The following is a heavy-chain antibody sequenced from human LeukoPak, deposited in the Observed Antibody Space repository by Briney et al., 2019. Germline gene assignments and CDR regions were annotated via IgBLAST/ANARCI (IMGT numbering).Heavy chain of an antibody. J-gene: IGHJ4*02. CDR1: GGSISSYY. CDR2: IYYSGST. Sequence: SETLSLTCTVSGGSISSYYWSWIRQPPGKGLEWIGYIYYSGSTNYNPSLKSRVTISVDTSKNQFSLKLSSVTAADTAVYYCATYPYYYDSSGYFSGGRDYWGQGTLVTVSS. CDR3: ATYPYYYDSSGYFSGGRDY. D-gene: IGHD3-22*01. V-gene: IGHV4-59*01.